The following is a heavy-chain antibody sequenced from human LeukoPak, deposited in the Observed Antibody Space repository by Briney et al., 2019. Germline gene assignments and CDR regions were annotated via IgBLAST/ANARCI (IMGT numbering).Heavy chain of an antibody. CDR1: GFTFSSYG. J-gene: IGHJ4*02. CDR2: ISYDGSNK. CDR3: AKEGGSYYVYFDY. V-gene: IGHV3-30*18. D-gene: IGHD1-26*01. Sequence: GGSLRLSCAASGFTFSSYGMHWVRQAPGKGLEWVAVISYDGSNKYYADSVKGRFTISRDNSKNTLYLQMNSLRAEDTVVYYCAKEGGSYYVYFDYWGQGTLVTVSS.